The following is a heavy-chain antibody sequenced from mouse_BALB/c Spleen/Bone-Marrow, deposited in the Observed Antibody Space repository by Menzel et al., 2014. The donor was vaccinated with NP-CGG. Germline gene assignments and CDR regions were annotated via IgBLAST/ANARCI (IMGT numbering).Heavy chain of an antibody. J-gene: IGHJ4*01. V-gene: IGHV2-9*02. Sequence: VKVEESGPGLVAPSQSLSIPCTVSGFSLTSYGVHWVRQPPGKGLEWLGVIWAGGSTDYNSALMSRLSISKDNSKSQVFLKMNSLQTDDTAMYYCARDESGSCGDYWGQGTSVTASS. CDR1: GFSLTSYG. CDR2: IWAGGST. CDR3: ARDESGSCGDY. D-gene: IGHD1-1*02.